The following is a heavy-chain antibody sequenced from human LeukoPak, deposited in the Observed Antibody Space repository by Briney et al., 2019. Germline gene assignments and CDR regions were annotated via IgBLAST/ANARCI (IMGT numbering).Heavy chain of an antibody. D-gene: IGHD3-3*01. J-gene: IGHJ6*03. CDR2: ISSSSSTI. Sequence: GGSLRLSCAASGFTFSSYSMNWVRQAPGKGLEWVSYISSSSSTIYYADSVKGRFTISRDNAKNTLYLQMNSLRAEDTAVYFCARHYDFYYYYMDVWGKGTTVTVSS. CDR1: GFTFSSYS. V-gene: IGHV3-48*04. CDR3: ARHYDFYYYYMDV.